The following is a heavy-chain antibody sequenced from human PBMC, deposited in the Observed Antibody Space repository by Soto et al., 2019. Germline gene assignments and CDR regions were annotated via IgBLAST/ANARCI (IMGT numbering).Heavy chain of an antibody. CDR1: GDSVSSNSAA. V-gene: IGHV6-1*01. D-gene: IGHD6-19*01. CDR2: TYYRSKWYN. Sequence: PSQTLSLTCAISGDSVSSNSAAWNWIRQSPSRGLEWLGRTYYRSKWYNDYAVSVKSRITINPDTSKNQFSLPLNSVTPEDTAVYCCARDSLEMAAHLFYYYGMDVWGQGTTVTVSS. CDR3: ARDSLEMAAHLFYYYGMDV. J-gene: IGHJ6*02.